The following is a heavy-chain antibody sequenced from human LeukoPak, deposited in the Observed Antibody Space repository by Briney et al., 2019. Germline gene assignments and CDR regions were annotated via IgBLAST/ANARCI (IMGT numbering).Heavy chain of an antibody. CDR1: GFTFSSYG. D-gene: IGHD3-10*01. J-gene: IGHJ4*02. CDR3: ARSGGSGSYYVGYFDY. Sequence: GRSLRLSCAASGFTFSSYGMHWVRQAPGKGLEWVAVIWYDENNKYYADSVKGRFTVSRDNSENTLYLQMNSLRAEDTAVYYCARSGGSGSYYVGYFDYWGQGTLVTVSS. V-gene: IGHV3-33*01. CDR2: IWYDENNK.